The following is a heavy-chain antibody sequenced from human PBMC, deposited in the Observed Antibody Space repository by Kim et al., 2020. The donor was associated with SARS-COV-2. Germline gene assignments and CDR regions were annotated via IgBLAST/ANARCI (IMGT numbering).Heavy chain of an antibody. Sequence: SETLSLTCAVSGGSISSSNWWSWVRQPPGKGLEWIGEIYHSGSTNYNPSLKSRVTISVDKSKNQFSLKLSSVTAADTAVYYCARAEVDGWRNPDAFDIWGQGTMVTVSS. D-gene: IGHD3-10*01. CDR2: IYHSGST. CDR3: ARAEVDGWRNPDAFDI. CDR1: GGSISSSNW. V-gene: IGHV4-4*02. J-gene: IGHJ3*02.